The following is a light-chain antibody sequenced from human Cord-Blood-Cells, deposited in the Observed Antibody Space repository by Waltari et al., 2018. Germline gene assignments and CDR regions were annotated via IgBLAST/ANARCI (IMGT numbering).Light chain of an antibody. J-gene: IGKJ2*01. CDR3: QQSYSTLLYT. V-gene: IGKV1-39*01. CDR2: AAS. Sequence: DIQLTQSPSSLSASVGDRVTITCRASPSISSYLNWYQQKPGKAPKLLIYAASSLQSGVPSRFSGSGSGTDFTLTISSLQPEDVATYYCQQSYSTLLYTFGQGTKLEIK. CDR1: PSISSY.